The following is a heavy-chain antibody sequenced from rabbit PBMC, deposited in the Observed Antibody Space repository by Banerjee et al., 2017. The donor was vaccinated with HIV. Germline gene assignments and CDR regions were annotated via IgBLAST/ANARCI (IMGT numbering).Heavy chain of an antibody. CDR1: GFSFSSGYD. D-gene: IGHD4-2*01. Sequence: QSLEESGGDLVKPGASLTLTCTASGFSFSSGYDMCWVRQAPGKGLEWIACAYAGSSGSVRYASWAKGRFTISKTSSTTVTLQMTSLTAADTATYFCVRDRGLVVFGAFDPWGQGTLVTVS. CDR2: AYAGSSGSV. J-gene: IGHJ2*01. CDR3: VRDRGLVVFGAFDP. V-gene: IGHV1S40*01.